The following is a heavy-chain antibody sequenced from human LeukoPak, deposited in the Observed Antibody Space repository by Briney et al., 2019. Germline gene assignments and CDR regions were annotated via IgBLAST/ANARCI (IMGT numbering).Heavy chain of an antibody. D-gene: IGHD1/OR15-1a*01. V-gene: IGHV4-34*01. CDR1: GGSFSGYY. CDR2: INHSGST. Sequence: SETLSLTCAVYGGSFSGYYWSWIRQPPGKGLEWIGEINHSGSTNYNPSLKSRVTISVDTSKNQFSLKLSSVTAADTAVYYCARGRTRTFDYWGQGTLVTVSS. CDR3: ARGRTRTFDY. J-gene: IGHJ4*02.